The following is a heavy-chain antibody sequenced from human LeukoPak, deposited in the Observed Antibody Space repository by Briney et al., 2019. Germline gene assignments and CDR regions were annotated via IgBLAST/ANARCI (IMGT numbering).Heavy chain of an antibody. D-gene: IGHD1-14*01. CDR1: GGSINSYY. Sequence: PSETLSLTCTVSGGSINSYYWSWIRQPPGKGLEWIGYIYYSGSTNYNPSLKSRVTISVDTSKNQFSLKLTSVTAADTAVYYCARDRISINALDMWGQGTMVTVSS. J-gene: IGHJ3*02. V-gene: IGHV4-59*01. CDR3: ARDRISINALDM. CDR2: IYYSGST.